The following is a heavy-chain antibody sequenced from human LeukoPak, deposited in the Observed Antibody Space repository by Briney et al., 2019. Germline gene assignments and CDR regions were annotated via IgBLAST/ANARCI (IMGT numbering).Heavy chain of an antibody. J-gene: IGHJ4*02. Sequence: PSETLSLTCTVSGDSLSTYYWSWLRRPPGQGLEWVGYVYFTGSPKYNPSLKTRVTIWQDTSKNQFSLKLTSVTAADTAVYYCAREGLITIIRGLNFGYWGQGTLVSVSS. V-gene: IGHV4-59*12. D-gene: IGHD3-10*01. CDR2: VYFTGSP. CDR3: AREGLITIIRGLNFGY. CDR1: GDSLSTYY.